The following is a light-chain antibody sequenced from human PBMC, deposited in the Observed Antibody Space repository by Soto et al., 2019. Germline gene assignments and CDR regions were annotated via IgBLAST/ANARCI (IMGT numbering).Light chain of an antibody. V-gene: IGKV1-39*01. J-gene: IGKJ2*01. CDR1: QSISNY. CDR2: TAS. CDR3: QQSYSTMYT. Sequence: DIQMTQSPSSLSASIGDRVTITCRASQSISNYLNWYQQKPGKAPNLLIFTASSLQSGVPSRFSGSGSGTDVTLTISSLQPEDFATYYCQQSYSTMYTFGQGTKLEIK.